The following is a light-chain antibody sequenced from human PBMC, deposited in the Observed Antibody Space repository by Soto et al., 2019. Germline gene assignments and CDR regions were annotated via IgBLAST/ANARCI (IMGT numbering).Light chain of an antibody. CDR1: QGISSY. Sequence: AIRMTHSPSSLSASTVYIVTITFRSSQGISSYLALYQQKPGKAPKLLIYAASTLQSGVPSRFSGSGSGTDFTLTISCLQSEDFATYYCQKYYSYPINFGQGTRLEIK. CDR2: AAS. V-gene: IGKV1-8*01. CDR3: QKYYSYPIN. J-gene: IGKJ5*01.